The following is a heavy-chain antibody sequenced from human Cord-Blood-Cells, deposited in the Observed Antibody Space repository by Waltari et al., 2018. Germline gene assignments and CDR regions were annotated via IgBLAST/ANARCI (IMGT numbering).Heavy chain of an antibody. CDR3: AREVGPYSGSYYCDN. Sequence: QVQLVQSGAEVKKPGASVKVASKASGYTLPSYAMHSVRQALGLRLEWMGWINGGNGNTKYSQKFQGRVCITRDTSAGTAYMGLSSVGSEDTAVYYWAREVGPYSGSYYCDNWGQGTLVTVSS. D-gene: IGHD1-26*01. V-gene: IGHV1-3*01. CDR1: GYTLPSYA. J-gene: IGHJ4*02. CDR2: INGGNGNT.